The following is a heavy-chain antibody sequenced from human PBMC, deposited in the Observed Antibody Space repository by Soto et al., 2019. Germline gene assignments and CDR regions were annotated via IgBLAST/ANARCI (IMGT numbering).Heavy chain of an antibody. CDR1: GFTFSSYA. V-gene: IGHV3-23*01. Sequence: TGGSLRLSCAASGFTFSSYAMSWVRQAPGKGLEWVSAISGSGGSTYYADSVKGRFTISRDNSKNTLYLQMNSLRAEDTAVYYCAKPQYYYDSSGYSDPQGYDYWGQGTLVTVSS. J-gene: IGHJ4*02. CDR2: ISGSGGST. D-gene: IGHD3-22*01. CDR3: AKPQYYYDSSGYSDPQGYDY.